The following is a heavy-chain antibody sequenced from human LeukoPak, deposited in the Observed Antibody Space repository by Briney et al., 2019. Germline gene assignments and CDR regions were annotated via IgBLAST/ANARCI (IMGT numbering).Heavy chain of an antibody. D-gene: IGHD1-14*01. V-gene: IGHV1-69*04. CDR3: ARRTEYYGMDV. CDR2: IIPILGIA. J-gene: IGHJ6*02. Sequence: SVKVSCKASGGTFSSYAISWVRQAPGQGLEWMGRIIPILGIANYAQKFQGRVTITADKSTSTAYMGLSSLRSEDTAVYYCARRTEYYGMDVWGQGTTVTVSS. CDR1: GGTFSSYA.